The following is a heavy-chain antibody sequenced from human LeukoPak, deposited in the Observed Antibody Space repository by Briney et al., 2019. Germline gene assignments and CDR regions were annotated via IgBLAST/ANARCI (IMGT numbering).Heavy chain of an antibody. D-gene: IGHD3-10*01. CDR3: ARDPRPQLLWFGEFPY. J-gene: IGHJ4*02. Sequence: PGRSLRLSCAASGFTFSSYGMHWVRQAPGKGLEWVAVIWYDGSNKYYADSVKGRFTISRDNSKNTLYLQMNSLRAEDTAVYYCARDPRPQLLWFGEFPYWGQGTLVTVSS. CDR2: IWYDGSNK. CDR1: GFTFSSYG. V-gene: IGHV3-33*08.